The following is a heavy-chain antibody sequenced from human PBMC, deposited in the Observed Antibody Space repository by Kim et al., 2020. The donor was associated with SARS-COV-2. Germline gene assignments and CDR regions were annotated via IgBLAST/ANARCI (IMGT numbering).Heavy chain of an antibody. J-gene: IGHJ4*02. CDR2: IYYSGST. D-gene: IGHD6-13*01. CDR3: ARHQRSSSWYTPLFDY. CDR1: GGSISSYY. V-gene: IGHV4-59*08. Sequence: SETLSLTCTVSGGSISSYYWSWIRQPPGKGLEWIGYIYYSGSTNYNPSLKSRVTISVDTSKNQFSLKLSSVTAADTAVYYCARHQRSSSWYTPLFDYWGQGTLVTVSS.